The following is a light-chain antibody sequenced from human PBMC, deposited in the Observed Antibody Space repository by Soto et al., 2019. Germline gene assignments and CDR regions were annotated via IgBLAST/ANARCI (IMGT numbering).Light chain of an antibody. CDR2: EVS. Sequence: QSALTQPASVSGSPGQSITISCTGTSSDVGSYNLVSWYQQHPGKAPKLMIDEVSKRPSGVSNRFSGSKSGNTASLTISGLDAEDDAYYCCCSYAGSSIVVFGRGTKLTVL. V-gene: IGLV2-23*02. CDR1: SSDVGSYNL. CDR3: CSYAGSSIVV. J-gene: IGLJ2*01.